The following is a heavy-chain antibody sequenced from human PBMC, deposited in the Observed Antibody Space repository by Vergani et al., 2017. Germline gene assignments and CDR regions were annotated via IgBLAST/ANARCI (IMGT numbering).Heavy chain of an antibody. CDR1: GGSVSSGSYY. J-gene: IGHJ6*02. D-gene: IGHD6-19*01. CDR3: ARDRKQWLVRDHRGYYYYGMDV. Sequence: QVQLQESGPGLVKPSETLSLTCTVSGGSVSSGSYYWSWIRQPPGKGLEWIGYIYYSGSTNYNPSLKSRVTISVDTSKNQFSLKLSSVTAADTAVYYCARDRKQWLVRDHRGYYYYGMDVWGQGP. V-gene: IGHV4-61*01. CDR2: IYYSGST.